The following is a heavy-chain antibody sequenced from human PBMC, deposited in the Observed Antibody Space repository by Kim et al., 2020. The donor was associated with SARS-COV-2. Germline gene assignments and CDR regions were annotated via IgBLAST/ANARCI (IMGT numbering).Heavy chain of an antibody. Sequence: YNPSRKSRVTISVDTSKNQFSLKLSSVTAADTAVYYCARHDMGATTSFDYWGQGTLVTVSS. CDR3: ARHDMGATTSFDY. J-gene: IGHJ4*02. D-gene: IGHD1-26*01. V-gene: IGHV4-39*01.